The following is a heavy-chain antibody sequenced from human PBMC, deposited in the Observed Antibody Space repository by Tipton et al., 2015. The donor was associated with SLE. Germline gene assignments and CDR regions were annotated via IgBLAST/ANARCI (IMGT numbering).Heavy chain of an antibody. CDR2: INPNSGIP. Sequence: QVQLVQSGAEVKKPGASVKVSCKASGYTFTSYNMHWVRQAPGQGLEWMGWINPNSGIPNYARKFKGRVTMTRNTSISTAYMEVNSLRSDDTAIYYCARYGDAFDVWGQGALVTVS. J-gene: IGHJ3*01. D-gene: IGHD3-10*01. V-gene: IGHV1-2*02. CDR1: GYTFTSYN. CDR3: ARYGDAFDV.